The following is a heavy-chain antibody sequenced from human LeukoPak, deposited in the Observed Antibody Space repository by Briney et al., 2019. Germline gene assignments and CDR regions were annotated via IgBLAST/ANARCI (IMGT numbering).Heavy chain of an antibody. CDR3: ARARSVSNWFDP. D-gene: IGHD1-26*01. Sequence: PGGSLRLSCAASGFTFSSYSMNWVRQAPGKGLEWVSSISSSSSYIYYADSVKGRFTISRDNAKNTLYLQMNSLRAEDTAVYYCARARSVSNWFDPWGQGTLVTVSS. CDR2: ISSSSSYI. V-gene: IGHV3-21*01. J-gene: IGHJ5*02. CDR1: GFTFSSYS.